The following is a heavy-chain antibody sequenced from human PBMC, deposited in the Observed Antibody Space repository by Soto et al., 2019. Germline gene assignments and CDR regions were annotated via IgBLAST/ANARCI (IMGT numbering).Heavy chain of an antibody. CDR3: ARLTTATPYYYYYGMDV. CDR2: TYYRSKWYN. J-gene: IGHJ6*02. D-gene: IGHD4-4*01. V-gene: IGHV6-1*01. Sequence: SQTLSLTCAISGDSVPSNSAAWNWIRQSPSRGLEWLGRTYYRSKWYNDYAVSVKSRITINPDTSKNQFSLQLNSVTPEDTAVYYCARLTTATPYYYYYGMDVWGQGTTVTVSS. CDR1: GDSVPSNSAA.